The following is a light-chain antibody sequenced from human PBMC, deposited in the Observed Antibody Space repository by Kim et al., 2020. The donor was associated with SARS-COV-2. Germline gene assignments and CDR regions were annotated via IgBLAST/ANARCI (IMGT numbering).Light chain of an antibody. CDR3: QQYYSTPQT. V-gene: IGKV4-1*01. J-gene: IGKJ1*01. CDR2: WAS. CDR1: QSVLYSSNNKNY. Sequence: ATINCKSSQSVLYSSNNKNYLAWYQQKPGQPPKLLIYWASTRESGVPDRFSGSGSGTDFTLTISSLQAEDVPVYYCQQYYSTPQTFGQGTKVDIK.